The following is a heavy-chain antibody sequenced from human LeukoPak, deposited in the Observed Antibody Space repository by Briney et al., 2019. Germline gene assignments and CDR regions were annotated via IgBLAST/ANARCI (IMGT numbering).Heavy chain of an antibody. CDR3: ARDLIAAAASSHPIYYYGMDV. CDR1: TFTGHN. CDR2: INPTSGDI. J-gene: IGHJ6*02. D-gene: IGHD6-13*01. Sequence: ASVKVSCKHTFTGHNIHWVRQAPGQRLEFVAWINPTSGDIKYAQKFQGRVTMTRDTSINTVYMELSSLTSDDAALYYCARDLIAAAASSHPIYYYGMDVWGQGTTVTVSS. V-gene: IGHV1-2*02.